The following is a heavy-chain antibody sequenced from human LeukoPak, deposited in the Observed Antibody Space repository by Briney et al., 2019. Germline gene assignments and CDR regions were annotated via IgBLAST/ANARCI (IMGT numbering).Heavy chain of an antibody. CDR1: GGSISSRNYY. D-gene: IGHD4/OR15-4a*01. J-gene: IGHJ6*02. Sequence: SETLSLTCTVSGGSISSRNYYWGWIRQPPGKGLEWIGSIYYSGSTYYNPSLKSRVTVSVDTSKNEFSLKLRSVTAADTAVCYCARHGLLTTLPHYFGMDVWGQGATVTVSS. CDR2: IYYSGST. CDR3: ARHGLLTTLPHYFGMDV. V-gene: IGHV4-39*01.